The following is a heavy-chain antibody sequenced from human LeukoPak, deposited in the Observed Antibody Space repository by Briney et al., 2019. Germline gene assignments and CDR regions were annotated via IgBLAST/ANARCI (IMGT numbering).Heavy chain of an antibody. Sequence: SVKVSCKASGGTFSSYAISWVQQAPGQGLEWMGRIIPIFGTANYAQKFQGRVTITTDESTSTAYMELSSLRSEDTAVYYCARDGRDGYNLLSYWGQGTLVTVSS. CDR1: GGTFSSYA. D-gene: IGHD5-24*01. CDR3: ARDGRDGYNLLSY. J-gene: IGHJ4*02. V-gene: IGHV1-69*05. CDR2: IIPIFGTA.